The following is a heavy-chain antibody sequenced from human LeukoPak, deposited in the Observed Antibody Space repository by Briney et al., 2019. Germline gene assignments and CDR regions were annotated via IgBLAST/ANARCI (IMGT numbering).Heavy chain of an antibody. Sequence: SQTLSLTCTVSGGSISSGSYYWSWIRQPAGKGLGWIGRIYTSGSTNYNPSLKSRVTISVDTSKNQFSLKLSSVTAADTAVYYCARSTGQYYYDSSGYGYYGYWGQGTLVTVSS. J-gene: IGHJ4*02. D-gene: IGHD3-22*01. V-gene: IGHV4-61*02. CDR3: ARSTGQYYYDSSGYGYYGY. CDR2: IYTSGST. CDR1: GGSISSGSYY.